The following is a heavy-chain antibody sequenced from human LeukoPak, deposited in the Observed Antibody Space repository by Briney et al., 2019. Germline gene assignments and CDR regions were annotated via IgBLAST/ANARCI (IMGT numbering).Heavy chain of an antibody. V-gene: IGHV4-34*09. Sequence: PSETLSLTCAVYGGSFSGYYWSWIRQPPGKGLEWIGYIYYSGSTYYNPSLKSRVTISVDTSKNQFSLKLSSVTAADTAVYYCARGREDQLRSRYFDYWGQGTLVTVSS. D-gene: IGHD2-2*01. CDR2: IYYSGST. J-gene: IGHJ4*02. CDR1: GGSFSGYY. CDR3: ARGREDQLRSRYFDY.